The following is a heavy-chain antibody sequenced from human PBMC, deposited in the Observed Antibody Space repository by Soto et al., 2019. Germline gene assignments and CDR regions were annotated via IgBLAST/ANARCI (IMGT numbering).Heavy chain of an antibody. CDR3: ARVPLVRRNDY. CDR1: GGSISSYY. Sequence: SETLSLTCTVSGGSISSYYWSWIRQPPGKGLEWIGYIYYSWSTNYNPSLKSRVTISVDTSKNQFSLKLSSVTAADTAVYYCARVPLVRRNDYWGQGTLVTVSS. D-gene: IGHD3-3*02. V-gene: IGHV4-59*08. CDR2: IYYSWST. J-gene: IGHJ4*02.